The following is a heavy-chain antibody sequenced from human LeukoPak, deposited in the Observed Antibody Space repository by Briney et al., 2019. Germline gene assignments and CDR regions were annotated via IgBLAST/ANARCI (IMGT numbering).Heavy chain of an antibody. CDR3: ARVRGGYDYYYYMDV. D-gene: IGHD2-15*01. CDR2: ISSSSSTI. J-gene: IGHJ6*03. CDR1: GFTFSSYS. Sequence: PGGSLRLSCAASGFTFSSYSMNWVRQAPGKGLEWVSYISSSSSTIYYADSVKGRFTISRDNAKNSLYLQMNSLRAEDTAVYYCARVRGGYDYYYYMDVWGKGTTVTVSS. V-gene: IGHV3-48*01.